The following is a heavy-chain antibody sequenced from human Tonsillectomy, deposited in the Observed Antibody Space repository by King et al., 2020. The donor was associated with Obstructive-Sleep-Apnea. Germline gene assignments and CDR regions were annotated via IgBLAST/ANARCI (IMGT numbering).Heavy chain of an antibody. Sequence: QLVQSGAEVKKPGESLKISCKGSGYSFTTYWIGCVRQMPGKGLEWMGIIYPGDSDTRYSPSFQGQVTISADKSISTAYLQWCSLKASDTAVYYCARPYVVRGLFVYFQHWGQGTLVTVSS. V-gene: IGHV5-51*01. CDR3: ARPYVVRGLFVYFQH. J-gene: IGHJ1*01. CDR1: GYSFTTYW. D-gene: IGHD3-10*02. CDR2: IYPGDSDT.